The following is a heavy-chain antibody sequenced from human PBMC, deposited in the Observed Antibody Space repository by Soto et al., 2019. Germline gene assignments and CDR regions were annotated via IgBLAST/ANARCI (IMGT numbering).Heavy chain of an antibody. Sequence: SETLSLTCAVYGGSFSGYCWSWIRQPPGKGLEWIGEINHSGSTNYNPSLKSRVTISVDTSKNQFSLKLSSVTAADTAVYYCARDPGSSSYDYWGQGTLVTVSS. J-gene: IGHJ4*02. CDR2: INHSGST. CDR1: GGSFSGYC. V-gene: IGHV4-34*01. CDR3: ARDPGSSSYDY. D-gene: IGHD6-13*01.